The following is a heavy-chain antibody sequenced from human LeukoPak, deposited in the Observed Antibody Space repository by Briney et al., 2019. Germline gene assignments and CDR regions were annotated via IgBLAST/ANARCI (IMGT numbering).Heavy chain of an antibody. V-gene: IGHV1-2*02. J-gene: IGHJ5*02. CDR3: ARGGCSSTSCYSWFDP. D-gene: IGHD2-2*01. CDR1: GYTFTGYY. CDR2: INPNSGGT. Sequence: ASVKVSCKASGYTFTGYYMHWVRQAPGQRVEWMGWINPNSGGTNYAQKFQGRVTMTRDTSISTAYMELSRLRSDDTAVYYCARGGCSSTSCYSWFDPWGQGTLVTVSS.